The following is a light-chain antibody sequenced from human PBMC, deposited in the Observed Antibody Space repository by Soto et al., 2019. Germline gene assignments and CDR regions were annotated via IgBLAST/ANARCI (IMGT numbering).Light chain of an antibody. CDR2: DAS. J-gene: IGKJ5*01. CDR3: QQFNSYPIT. CDR1: QGITNW. V-gene: IGKV1-12*01. Sequence: DIQMTQSPSSVSASVGDRVTITCRASQGITNWLAWYQQKPGKAPDLLIYDASSLEGGVPSRFSGSGYGTEFTLTISSLQPDDFATYYCQQFNSYPITFGQGTRLEIK.